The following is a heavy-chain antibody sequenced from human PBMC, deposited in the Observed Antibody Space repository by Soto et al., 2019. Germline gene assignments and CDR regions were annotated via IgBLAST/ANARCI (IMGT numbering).Heavy chain of an antibody. V-gene: IGHV3-7*05. J-gene: IGHJ6*02. CDR3: ARFGGYSYELYYYGMDV. CDR1: GFTFSSYW. D-gene: IGHD5-18*01. CDR2: IKQDGSEK. Sequence: GGSLRLSCAASGFTFSSYWMSWVRQAPGKGLEWVANIKQDGSEKYYVDSVKGRFTISRDNAKNSLYLQMNSLRAEDTAVYYCARFGGYSYELYYYGMDVWGQGTTVTVSS.